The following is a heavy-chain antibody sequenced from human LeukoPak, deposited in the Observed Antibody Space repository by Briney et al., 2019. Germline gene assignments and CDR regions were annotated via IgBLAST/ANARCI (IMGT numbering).Heavy chain of an antibody. J-gene: IGHJ6*03. V-gene: IGHV3-30*02. CDR1: GFTFSSYG. CDR3: AKDLIAAAGRGDYYYMDV. CDR2: IRYDGSNK. D-gene: IGHD6-13*01. Sequence: AGGSLRLSCAASGFTFSSYGMHWVRQAPGKGLEWVAFIRYDGSNKYYADSVKGRFTISRDNSKNTLYLQMNSLRAEDTAVYYCAKDLIAAAGRGDYYYMDVWGKGTTVTVSS.